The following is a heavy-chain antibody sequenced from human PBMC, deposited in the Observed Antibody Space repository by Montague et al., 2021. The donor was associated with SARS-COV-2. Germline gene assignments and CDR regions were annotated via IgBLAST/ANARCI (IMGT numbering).Heavy chain of an antibody. CDR1: GFTFSTYW. J-gene: IGHJ3*01. D-gene: IGHD6-13*01. Sequence: SLRLSFSASGFTFSTYWMSWVRQAPGEGLEWVANIKRDGSAKYYVDSVKGRFTISRDNSKNSLYLQMNSLTAEDTAVYFCARLGRIAAGAGDAFDFWGQGTMVTVSS. CDR3: ARLGRIAAGAGDAFDF. V-gene: IGHV3-7*01. CDR2: IKRDGSAK.